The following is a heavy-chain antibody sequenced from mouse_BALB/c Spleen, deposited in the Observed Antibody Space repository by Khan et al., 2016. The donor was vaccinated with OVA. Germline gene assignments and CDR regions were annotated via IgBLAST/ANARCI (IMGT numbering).Heavy chain of an antibody. Sequence: QVQLQQSGAELARPGASVKMSCKASGYTFTSYTIHWIKLRPGQGLEWIGYINPSNGYTNYNQKFKDKATLTADKSSTTAYMQLSSLTSDDSAVYNCVRDEAYNGNDDWFAYWGQGTLVTVSA. J-gene: IGHJ3*01. V-gene: IGHV1-4*01. CDR2: INPSNGYT. CDR1: GYTFTSYT. D-gene: IGHD1-3*01. CDR3: VRDEAYNGNDDWFAY.